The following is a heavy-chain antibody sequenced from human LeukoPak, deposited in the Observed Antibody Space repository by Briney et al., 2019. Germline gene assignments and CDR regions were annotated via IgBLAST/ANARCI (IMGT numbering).Heavy chain of an antibody. V-gene: IGHV1-69*13. CDR3: ARGYYDYVWGSYRPYYFDY. J-gene: IGHJ4*02. D-gene: IGHD3-16*02. Sequence: GASVKVSCKASGGTFSSYAISWVRQAPGQGLEWMGGIIPIFGTANYAQKFQGRVTITADESTSTAYMELSSLRSEDTAVYYCARGYYDYVWGSYRPYYFDYWGQGTLVTVSS. CDR2: IIPIFGTA. CDR1: GGTFSSYA.